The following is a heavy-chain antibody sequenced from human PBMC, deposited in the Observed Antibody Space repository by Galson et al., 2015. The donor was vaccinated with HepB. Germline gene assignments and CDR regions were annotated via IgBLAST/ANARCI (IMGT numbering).Heavy chain of an antibody. CDR3: ARERGSSSSSGMGY. J-gene: IGHJ4*02. CDR2: ISSSSSYT. D-gene: IGHD6-6*01. V-gene: IGHV3-21*01. CDR1: GFTFSSYS. Sequence: SLRLSCAASGFTFSSYSMNWVRQAPGKGLEWVSSISSSSSYTYYADSVKGRFTISRDNAKNTLYLQMNSLRAEDTAVYCCARERGSSSSSGMGYWGQGTLVTVSS.